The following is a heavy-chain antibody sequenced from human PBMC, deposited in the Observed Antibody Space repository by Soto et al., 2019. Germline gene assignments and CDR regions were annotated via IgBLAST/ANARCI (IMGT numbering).Heavy chain of an antibody. CDR1: GLTFENYA. V-gene: IGHV3-9*01. CDR3: AKDKLYSNYEYYFDN. Sequence: SLRLSCAASGLTFENYAVHWVRQAPGKGLEWVSGISWNSGIIGYADSVKGRFTISRDNAKNSLYLQMNSLRAEDTAFYYCAKDKLYSNYEYYFDNWGRGTQVTVSS. D-gene: IGHD4-4*01. CDR2: ISWNSGII. J-gene: IGHJ4*02.